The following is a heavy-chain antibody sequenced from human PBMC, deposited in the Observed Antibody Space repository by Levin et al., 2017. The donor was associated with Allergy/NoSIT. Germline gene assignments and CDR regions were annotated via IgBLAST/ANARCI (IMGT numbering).Heavy chain of an antibody. Sequence: GGSLRLSCAASGFTFSSYAMHWVRQAPGKGLEWVAVISYDGSNKYYADSVKGRFTISRDNSKNTLYLQMNSLRAEDTAVYYCARIGGYCSGGSCYSGGYFDYWGQGTLVTVSS. CDR1: GFTFSSYA. CDR2: ISYDGSNK. V-gene: IGHV3-30-3*01. J-gene: IGHJ4*02. CDR3: ARIGGYCSGGSCYSGGYFDY. D-gene: IGHD2-15*01.